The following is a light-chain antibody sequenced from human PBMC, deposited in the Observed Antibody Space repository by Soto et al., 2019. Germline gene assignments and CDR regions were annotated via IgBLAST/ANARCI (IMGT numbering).Light chain of an antibody. CDR3: AAWDDTLNGWV. CDR2: SNN. V-gene: IGLV1-44*01. Sequence: QSVLTQPPSASGTPGQRVTISCSGSSSNIGSKTVNWYQQLPGTAPKVLIYSNNQRPSGVPDRFSGSKSGTSGSLAISGLQSEDEAHYYCAAWDDTLNGWVFGGGTKLTVL. CDR1: SSNIGSKT. J-gene: IGLJ3*02.